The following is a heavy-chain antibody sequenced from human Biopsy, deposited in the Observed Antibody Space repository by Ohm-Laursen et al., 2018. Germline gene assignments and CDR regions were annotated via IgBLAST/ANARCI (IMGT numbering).Heavy chain of an antibody. CDR1: GGSISGSS. J-gene: IGHJ3*02. CDR2: ISYSRDT. V-gene: IGHV4-59*08. D-gene: IGHD6-19*01. Sequence: SDTLSLTCTVSGGSISGSSWSWIRQAPGKGLEWIGYISYSRDTNYNPSLKSRITISVDTSKNQFSLKLTSVTAADTAVYYCAKHGSGWTGDDAFHIWGQGTMVTVPS. CDR3: AKHGSGWTGDDAFHI.